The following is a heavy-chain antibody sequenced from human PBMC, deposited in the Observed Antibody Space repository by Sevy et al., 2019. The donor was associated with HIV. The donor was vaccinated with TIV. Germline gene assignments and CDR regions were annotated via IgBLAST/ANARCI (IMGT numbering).Heavy chain of an antibody. CDR2: IYYSGST. D-gene: IGHD3-10*01. V-gene: IGHV4-39*02. J-gene: IGHJ6*03. CDR1: GGSISSSSYY. Sequence: SETLSLTCTVSGGSISSSSYYWGWIRQPPGKGLEWIGSIYYSGSTYYNPSLKSRVTISVDTSKNQFSLKLSSVTAADPAVYYCAREASYYGSGSYPRGYYYYMDVWGKGTTVTVSS. CDR3: AREASYYGSGSYPRGYYYYMDV.